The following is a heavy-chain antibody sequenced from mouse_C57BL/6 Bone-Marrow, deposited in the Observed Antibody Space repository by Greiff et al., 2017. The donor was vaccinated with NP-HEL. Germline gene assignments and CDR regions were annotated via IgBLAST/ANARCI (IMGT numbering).Heavy chain of an antibody. J-gene: IGHJ3*01. CDR1: GFTFSSYT. D-gene: IGHD2-4*01. Sequence: EVNLVESGGGLVKPGGSLKLSCAASGFTFSSYTMSWVRQTPEKRLEWVATISGGGGNTYYPDSVKGRFTISRDNAKNTLYLQMSSLRSEDTALYYCARRDDYDAWFAYWGQGTLVTVSA. CDR3: ARRDDYDAWFAY. CDR2: ISGGGGNT. V-gene: IGHV5-9*01.